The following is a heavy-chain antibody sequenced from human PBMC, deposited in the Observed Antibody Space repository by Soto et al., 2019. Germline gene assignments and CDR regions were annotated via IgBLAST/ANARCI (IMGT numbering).Heavy chain of an antibody. CDR1: GYTFTGHY. V-gene: IGHV1-2*02. CDR2: IGPKNGDT. Sequence: QVQLVQSGAEVKESGASVKVSCKASGYTFTGHYIHWVRQAPGQWFEWVGEIGPKNGDTRYAQRFQGRVAMTKDSSITTVYMELSNLSPDDTAVYYCGRGRSGEIGVFYWGQGTLVTVHS. CDR3: GRGRSGEIGVFY. D-gene: IGHD1-26*01. J-gene: IGHJ4*02.